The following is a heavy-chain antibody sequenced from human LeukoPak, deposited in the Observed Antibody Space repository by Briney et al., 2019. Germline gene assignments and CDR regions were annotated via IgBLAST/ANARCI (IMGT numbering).Heavy chain of an antibody. D-gene: IGHD3-9*01. J-gene: IGHJ4*02. V-gene: IGHV3-13*01. CDR1: GFTFSSYD. CDR2: IGTAGDT. Sequence: PGGSLRLSCAASGFTFSSYDMHWVRQATGKGLEWVSAIGTAGDTYYPGSVKGRFTISRENAKNSLYLQMNSLRAGDTAVYYCARDSDSEGAFDIWGQGTLVTVSS. CDR3: ARDSDSEGAFDI.